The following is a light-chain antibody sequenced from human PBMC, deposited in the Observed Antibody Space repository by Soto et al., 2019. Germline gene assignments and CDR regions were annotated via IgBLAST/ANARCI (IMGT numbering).Light chain of an antibody. V-gene: IGKV3-11*01. Sequence: EIVLTQSPATLSLPPGERATLSCRASQSVSSYLAWYQQKPGQAPRLLIYDASNRATGIPARFSGSGSGTDFTLTISSLEPEDFAVYYCQHRGTWPPGFGRGTKVEIK. CDR1: QSVSSY. CDR3: QHRGTWPPG. J-gene: IGKJ1*01. CDR2: DAS.